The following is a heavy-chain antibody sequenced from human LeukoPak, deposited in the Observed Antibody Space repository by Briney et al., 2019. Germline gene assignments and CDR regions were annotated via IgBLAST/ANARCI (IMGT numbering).Heavy chain of an antibody. V-gene: IGHV1-2*02. CDR3: ARERGYGGNSDWFDP. CDR2: INPNSGGT. Sequence: ASVKVSCKASGYTFTGYYMHWVRQAPGQGLEWMGWINPNSGGTNYAQKFQGRVTMTRDTSISTAYMELSRLRSDDTAVYYCARERGYGGNSDWFDPWGQGTLVTVSS. D-gene: IGHD4-23*01. J-gene: IGHJ5*02. CDR1: GYTFTGYY.